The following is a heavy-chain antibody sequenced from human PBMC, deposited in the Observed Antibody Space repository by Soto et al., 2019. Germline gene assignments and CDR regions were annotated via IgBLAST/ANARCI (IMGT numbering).Heavy chain of an antibody. D-gene: IGHD6-6*01. J-gene: IGHJ5*02. CDR1: GGTFSSYT. CDR3: ARSSIAARENWFDP. V-gene: IGHV1-69*02. Sequence: GASVKVSCKASGGTFSSYTISWVRQAPGQGLEWMGRIIPILGIANYAQKFQGRVTITADKSTSTAYMELSSLRSEDTAVYYCARSSIAARENWFDPWGQGTLVTVSS. CDR2: IIPILGIA.